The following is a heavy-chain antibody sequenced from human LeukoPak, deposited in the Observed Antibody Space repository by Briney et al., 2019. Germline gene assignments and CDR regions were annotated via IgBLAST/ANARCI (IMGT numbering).Heavy chain of an antibody. Sequence: SETLSLTCAVYGGSFSGYYWSWIRQPPGKGLEWIGEINHSGSTNYNPSLKSRVTISVDTSKNQFSLKLSSVTAADTAVYYCARQGPEYGSGSYYYWGQGTLVTVSS. D-gene: IGHD3-10*01. CDR3: ARQGPEYGSGSYYY. J-gene: IGHJ4*02. CDR2: INHSGST. V-gene: IGHV4-34*01. CDR1: GGSFSGYY.